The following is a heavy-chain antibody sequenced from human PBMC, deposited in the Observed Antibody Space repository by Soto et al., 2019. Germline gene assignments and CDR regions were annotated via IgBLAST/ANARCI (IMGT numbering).Heavy chain of an antibody. V-gene: IGHV3-7*05. J-gene: IGHJ4*02. CDR3: ARLKFDSSGYYIYYFDY. Sequence: GGSLRLSCAASGFTFSSYWMSWVRQAPGKGLEWVANIKQDGSEKYYVDSVKGRFTISRDNAKNSLYLQMNSLRAEDTALYYCARLKFDSSGYYIYYFDYWGQGTLVTVSS. D-gene: IGHD3-22*01. CDR2: IKQDGSEK. CDR1: GFTFSSYW.